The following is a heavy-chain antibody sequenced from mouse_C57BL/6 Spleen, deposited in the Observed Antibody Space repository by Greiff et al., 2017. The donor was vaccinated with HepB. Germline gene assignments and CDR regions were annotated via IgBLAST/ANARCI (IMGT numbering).Heavy chain of an antibody. Sequence: QVQLQQSGAELVRPGASVTLSCKASGYTFTDYEMHWVKQTPVHGLEWIGAIDPETGGTAYNQKFKGKAILTADKSSSTAYMELRSLTSEDSAVYYCTRGLTGTGWYFDVWGTGTTVTVSS. CDR1: GYTFTDYE. CDR2: IDPETGGT. D-gene: IGHD4-1*01. J-gene: IGHJ1*03. CDR3: TRGLTGTGWYFDV. V-gene: IGHV1-15*01.